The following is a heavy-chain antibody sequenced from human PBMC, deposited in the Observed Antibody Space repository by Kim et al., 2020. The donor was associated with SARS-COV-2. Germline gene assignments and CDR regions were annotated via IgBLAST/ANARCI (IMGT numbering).Heavy chain of an antibody. V-gene: IGHV3-23*01. J-gene: IGHJ6*02. CDR1: GFTFSSYA. CDR2: ISGSGGST. Sequence: GRSLRLSCAASGFTFSSYAMSWVRQAPGKGLEWVSTISGSGGSTYYADSVKGRFTISRDNSKNTLYLQMNSLRAEDTAVYYCAKVQETRRTPIYGMDVWGQGTTVTVSS. CDR3: AKVQETRRTPIYGMDV.